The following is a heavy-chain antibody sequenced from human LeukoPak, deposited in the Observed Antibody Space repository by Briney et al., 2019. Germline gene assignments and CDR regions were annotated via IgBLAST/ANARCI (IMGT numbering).Heavy chain of an antibody. V-gene: IGHV4-61*02. CDR3: ARDAYCSSTSCYVGWFDP. Sequence: SETLSLTCTVSGGSISSVSYYWGWIRQPAGKGLEWIGLIYTSGSTNYNPSLKSRVTISVDTSKNQFSLKLSSVTAADTAVYYCARDAYCSSTSCYVGWFDPWGQGTLVTVSS. CDR2: IYTSGST. D-gene: IGHD2-2*01. J-gene: IGHJ5*02. CDR1: GGSISSVSYY.